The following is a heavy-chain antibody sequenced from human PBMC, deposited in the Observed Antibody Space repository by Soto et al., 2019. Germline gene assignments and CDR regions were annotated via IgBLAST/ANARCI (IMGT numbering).Heavy chain of an antibody. V-gene: IGHV3-9*01. CDR2: ISWNSGSI. J-gene: IGHJ4*02. CDR1: GFTFDDYA. CDR3: AKSTVYATYYDFWSGSDYFDY. Sequence: SLRLSCAASGFTFDDYAMHWVRQAPGKGLEWVSGISWNSGSIGYADSVKGRFTISRDNAKNSLYLQMNSLRAEDTALYYCAKSTVYATYYDFWSGSDYFDYWGQGTLVTVSS. D-gene: IGHD3-3*01.